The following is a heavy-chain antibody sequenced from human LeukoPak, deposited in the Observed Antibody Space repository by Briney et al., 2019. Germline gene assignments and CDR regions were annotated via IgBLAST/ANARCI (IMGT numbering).Heavy chain of an antibody. Sequence: PGGSLRLSCAASGFTVSSNYMSWVRQAPGKGLEWVSVIYSGGSTYYADSVKGRFTISRDNSKNTLYLQMNSLRAEDTAVYYCARENKWELFGGFDYWGQGTLVTVSS. D-gene: IGHD1-26*01. CDR2: IYSGGST. CDR3: ARENKWELFGGFDY. V-gene: IGHV3-53*01. CDR1: GFTVSSNY. J-gene: IGHJ4*02.